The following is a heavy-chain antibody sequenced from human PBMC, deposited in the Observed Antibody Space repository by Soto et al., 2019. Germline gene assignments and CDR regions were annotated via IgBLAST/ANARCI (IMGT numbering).Heavy chain of an antibody. D-gene: IGHD3-9*01. CDR1: GYTFSSYR. V-gene: IGHV5-51*01. CDR3: ARHATYYDILSGYYFDY. J-gene: IGHJ4*02. CDR2: ISPGDSDT. Sequence: GGSLKISCKGSGYTFSSYRIGWVRQVPGKGLWWMGIISPGDSDTKYSQSFQGQVTISADKSISTAYLQWNSLRAPDTAMYYCARHATYYDILSGYYFDYWGQGTLVTVSS.